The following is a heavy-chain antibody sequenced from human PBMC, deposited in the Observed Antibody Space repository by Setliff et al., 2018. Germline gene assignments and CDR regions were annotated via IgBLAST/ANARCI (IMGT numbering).Heavy chain of an antibody. CDR3: VRHLQLWSDFDI. V-gene: IGHV4-39*01. Sequence: PSETLSLTCIVSGGSITSSSYYWGWIRQPPGKGLEWIGSIYYSGSTYYNPSLKSRVTISVDTSNNQFSLKLSYVIAADTAVYYCVRHLQLWSDFDIWGRGTMVTVSS. CDR2: IYYSGST. CDR1: GGSITSSSYY. D-gene: IGHD5-18*01. J-gene: IGHJ3*02.